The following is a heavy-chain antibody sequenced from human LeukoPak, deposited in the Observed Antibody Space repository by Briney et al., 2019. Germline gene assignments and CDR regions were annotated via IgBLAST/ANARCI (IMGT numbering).Heavy chain of an antibody. V-gene: IGHV3-11*04. D-gene: IGHD2-15*01. Sequence: GGSLRHSCAASGFTFSDYYMRSIRPAPGERLEWVSYISSSGSTIYYADSVKGRFTISRDNAKNSLYLQMNSLRAEDTAVYYCARYCSGGSCSLQVAFDIWGQGTMVTVSS. J-gene: IGHJ3*02. CDR1: GFTFSDYY. CDR3: ARYCSGGSCSLQVAFDI. CDR2: ISSSGSTI.